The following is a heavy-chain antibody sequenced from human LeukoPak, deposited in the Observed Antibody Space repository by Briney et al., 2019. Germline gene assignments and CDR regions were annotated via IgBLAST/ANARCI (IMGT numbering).Heavy chain of an antibody. CDR2: SKSKTDGGTT. CDR1: GFTFSNAW. V-gene: IGHV3-15*01. J-gene: IGHJ4*02. Sequence: GGSLRLSCAASGFTFSNAWVTWVREAPGKGLEWVGRSKSKTDGGTTDYGAPVKGRFSISRDDSKSTLYLQMNSLKTEDTAVYYCATDGYCSGGSCYSYDNWGQGTLVTVSS. CDR3: ATDGYCSGGSCYSYDN. D-gene: IGHD2-15*01.